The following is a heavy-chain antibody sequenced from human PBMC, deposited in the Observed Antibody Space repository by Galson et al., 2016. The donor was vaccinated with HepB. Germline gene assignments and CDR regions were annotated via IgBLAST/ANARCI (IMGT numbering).Heavy chain of an antibody. Sequence: SLRLSCAASGFTFDDHGMSWVRQAPGKGLEWVSGIKWNGDRTGYADSVKGRFTISRDNAKNSLYLQMNSLRAEDTALYYCARAHVLYHSFDYWGQGPLVTVSS. CDR1: GFTFDDHG. J-gene: IGHJ4*02. CDR2: IKWNGDRT. D-gene: IGHD2-2*02. CDR3: ARAHVLYHSFDY. V-gene: IGHV3-20*04.